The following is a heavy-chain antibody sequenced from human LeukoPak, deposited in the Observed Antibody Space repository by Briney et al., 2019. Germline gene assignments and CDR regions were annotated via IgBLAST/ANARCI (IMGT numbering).Heavy chain of an antibody. CDR3: ARAVAVADGGGFDY. J-gene: IGHJ4*02. CDR1: GGTFSSYA. CDR2: IIPILGIA. Sequence: SVKVSCKASGGTFSSYAISWVRQAPGQGLEWMGRIIPILGIANYAQKFQGRVTITADKSTSTAYMELSSLRSEDTAVYYCARAVAVADGGGFDYWGQGTLVTVSS. V-gene: IGHV1-69*04. D-gene: IGHD6-19*01.